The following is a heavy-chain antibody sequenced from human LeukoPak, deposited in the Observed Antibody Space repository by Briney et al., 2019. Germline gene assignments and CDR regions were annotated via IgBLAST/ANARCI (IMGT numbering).Heavy chain of an antibody. Sequence: ASVKVSCKASGFTFTSHGFTWVRQAPGQGREWMGWISAYNGKTNYAQKLQGRVTMSTDTSTSTVYMELRSLRSDDTALYYCARGGLSGSGSIDYWGQGTLVTVSS. CDR1: GFTFTSHG. D-gene: IGHD3-10*01. CDR2: ISAYNGKT. J-gene: IGHJ4*02. V-gene: IGHV1-18*04. CDR3: ARGGLSGSGSIDY.